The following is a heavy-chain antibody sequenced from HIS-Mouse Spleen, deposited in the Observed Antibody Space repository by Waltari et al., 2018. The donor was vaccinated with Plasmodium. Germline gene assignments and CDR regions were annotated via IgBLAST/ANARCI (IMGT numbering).Heavy chain of an antibody. Sequence: EVQLVESGGGLVQPGGSLRLSCSASSLPSSSSGSRRVRRAARRGLGVFSRINRDGSSTSNADSVKGRFTIARENAKNTLYLQMNSLRAEDTAVYYCARGDSDSSSWFRYYFDYWGQGTLVTVSS. J-gene: IGHJ4*02. D-gene: IGHD6-13*01. CDR1: SLPSSSSG. CDR3: ARGDSDSSSWFRYYFDY. V-gene: IGHV3-74*01. CDR2: INRDGSST.